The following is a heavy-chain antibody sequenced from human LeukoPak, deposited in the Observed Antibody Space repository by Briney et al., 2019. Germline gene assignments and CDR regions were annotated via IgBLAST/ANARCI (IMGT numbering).Heavy chain of an antibody. CDR3: ARNVLYYYDSIGTDAFDI. Sequence: SETLSLTCTVSGGSISSYYWSWIRQPQGKGLEWIGYIYYSGSTNYNPSLKSRVTISVDTSKNQFSLKLGSVTAADTAVYYCARNVLYYYDSIGTDAFDIWGQGTMVTVSS. CDR1: GGSISSYY. V-gene: IGHV4-59*01. D-gene: IGHD3-22*01. J-gene: IGHJ3*02. CDR2: IYYSGST.